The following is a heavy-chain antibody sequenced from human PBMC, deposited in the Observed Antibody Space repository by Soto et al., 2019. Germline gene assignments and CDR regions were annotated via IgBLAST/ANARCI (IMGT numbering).Heavy chain of an antibody. Sequence: SETLSLTXAVYGGSFSGYYWSWIRQPPGKGLEWIGEINHSGSTNYNPSLKSRVTISVDTSKNQFSLKLSSVTAADTAVYYCARSGYNYYYYYGMDVWGQGTTVTVSS. CDR1: GGSFSGYY. D-gene: IGHD5-12*01. CDR3: ARSGYNYYYYYGMDV. J-gene: IGHJ6*02. V-gene: IGHV4-34*01. CDR2: INHSGST.